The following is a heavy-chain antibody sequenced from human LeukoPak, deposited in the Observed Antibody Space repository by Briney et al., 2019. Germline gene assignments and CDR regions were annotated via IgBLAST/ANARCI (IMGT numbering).Heavy chain of an antibody. D-gene: IGHD4-17*01. CDR2: IIPIFGTA. CDR3: ARDSYGDYYFDY. J-gene: IGHJ4*02. V-gene: IGHV1-69*13. CDR1: GGTFSSYA. Sequence: SVKVSCKASGGTFSSYAISWVRQAPGQGLEWMGGIIPIFGTANYAQKSQGRVTITADESTSTAYMELSSLRSEDTAVYYCARDSYGDYYFDYWGQGTLVTVSS.